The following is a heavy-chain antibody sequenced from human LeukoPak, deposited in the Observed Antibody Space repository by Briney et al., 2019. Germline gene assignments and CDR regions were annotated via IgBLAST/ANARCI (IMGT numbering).Heavy chain of an antibody. Sequence: SETLSLTCTVSGGSFSSHYWSWIRQPPGKGLEWIGCIYYSGSTNYNPSLKSRVTISVDTSKNQFSLKLSSVTAAGTAVYYCARGLNSIFGVAINYYYMDVWGKGTTVTVSS. CDR2: IYYSGST. CDR1: GGSFSSHY. V-gene: IGHV4-59*11. CDR3: ARGLNSIFGVAINYYYMDV. J-gene: IGHJ6*03. D-gene: IGHD3-3*01.